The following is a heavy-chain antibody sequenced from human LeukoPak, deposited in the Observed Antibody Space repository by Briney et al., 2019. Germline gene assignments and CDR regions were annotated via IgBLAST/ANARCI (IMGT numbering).Heavy chain of an antibody. CDR1: GFTFSDYY. Sequence: PGGSLRLSCAASGFTFSDYYMSWLRQAPGKGLEWVSYISSSGSTIYYADSVKGQFTISRDNAKNSLYLQMNSLRAEDTAVYYCARKGSYGSVFDRWGQGTLVTVSS. D-gene: IGHD3-10*01. CDR2: ISSSGSTI. CDR3: ARKGSYGSVFDR. V-gene: IGHV3-11*01. J-gene: IGHJ5*02.